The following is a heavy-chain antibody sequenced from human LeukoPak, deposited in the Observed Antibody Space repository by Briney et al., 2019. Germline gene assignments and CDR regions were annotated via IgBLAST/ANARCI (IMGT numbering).Heavy chain of an antibody. CDR2: IYYSGST. D-gene: IGHD3-16*01. V-gene: IGHV4-39*01. J-gene: IGHJ4*02. Sequence: SETLSLTCTVSGGSISSSRYYWGWIRQPPGKGLEWIGSIYYSGSTYYNPSLKSRVTISVDTSRNQFSLKLSSVTAAGTAVYYCARGGSRLTTAGDLDYWGQGTLITVSS. CDR3: ARGGSRLTTAGDLDY. CDR1: GGSISSSRYY.